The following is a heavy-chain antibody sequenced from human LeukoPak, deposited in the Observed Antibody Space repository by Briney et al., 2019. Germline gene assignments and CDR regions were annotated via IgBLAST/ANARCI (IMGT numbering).Heavy chain of an antibody. CDR2: IYTSGST. D-gene: IGHD2-15*01. CDR3: ARVRRVRGCSGGSCYSEFDY. CDR1: GGSISSGSYY. V-gene: IGHV4-61*02. J-gene: IGHJ4*02. Sequence: SETLSLTCTVSGGSISSGSYYWSWIRQPAGKGLEWIGRIYTSGSTNYNPSLKSRVTISVDPSKNQFSLKLSSVTAADTAVYYCARVRRVRGCSGGSCYSEFDYWGQGTLVTVSS.